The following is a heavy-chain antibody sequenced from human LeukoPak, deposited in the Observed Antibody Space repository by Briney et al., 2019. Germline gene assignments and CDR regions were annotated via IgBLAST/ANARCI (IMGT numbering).Heavy chain of an antibody. CDR1: GGSFSGYY. D-gene: IGHD3-10*01. V-gene: IGHV4-34*01. CDR2: INHSGST. CDR3: ATSMVRGVIIVNWFDP. J-gene: IGHJ5*02. Sequence: PSETLSLTCAVYGGSFSGYYWSWIRQPPGKGLEWIREINHSGSTNYNPSLKSRVTISVDTSKNQFSLKLSSVTAADTAVYYCATSMVRGVIIVNWFDPWGQGTLVTVSS.